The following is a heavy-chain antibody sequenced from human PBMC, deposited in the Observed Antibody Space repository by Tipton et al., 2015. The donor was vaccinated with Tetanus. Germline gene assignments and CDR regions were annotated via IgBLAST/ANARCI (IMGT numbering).Heavy chain of an antibody. CDR1: GASISSYY. CDR3: ARHVRGYSGYDFDY. D-gene: IGHD5-12*01. J-gene: IGHJ4*02. CDR2: IYTSEST. V-gene: IGHV4-4*07. Sequence: TLSLTCTVSGASISSYYWSWIRQPAGKGLEWIGRIYTSESTNYNPSLKSRVTMSVDTSKNQFSLKLSSVTAADTAVYYCARHVRGYSGYDFDYWGQGTLVTVSP.